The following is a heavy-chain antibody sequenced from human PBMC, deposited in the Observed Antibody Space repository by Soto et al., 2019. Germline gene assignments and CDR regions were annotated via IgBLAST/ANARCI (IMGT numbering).Heavy chain of an antibody. CDR3: AKLGSSGIAAAGTSRTYYFDY. D-gene: IGHD6-13*01. V-gene: IGHV3-23*01. Sequence: RQAPGKGLEWVSAISGSGGSTYYADSVKGRFTISRDNSKNTLYLQMNSLRAEDTAVYYCAKLGSSGIAAAGTSRTYYFDYWGQGTLVTVYS. CDR2: ISGSGGST. J-gene: IGHJ4*02.